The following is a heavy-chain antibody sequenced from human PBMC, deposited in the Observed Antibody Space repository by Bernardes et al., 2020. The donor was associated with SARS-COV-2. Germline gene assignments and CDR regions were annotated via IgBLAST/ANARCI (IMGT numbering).Heavy chain of an antibody. Sequence: PLSLTYTVSGGSSSSGDYYWSWIRQPPGKGLEWIGFIYYSGSTYYNPSLKSPVAISVDTSKNQFSLKLSSVTAADTAVYYCARGVGGYCSGGSCPTYYFDYWGQGTPVTVSS. CDR3: ARGVGGYCSGGSCPTYYFDY. J-gene: IGHJ4*02. CDR2: IYYSGST. V-gene: IGHV4-30-4*01. D-gene: IGHD2-15*01. CDR1: GGSSSSGDYY.